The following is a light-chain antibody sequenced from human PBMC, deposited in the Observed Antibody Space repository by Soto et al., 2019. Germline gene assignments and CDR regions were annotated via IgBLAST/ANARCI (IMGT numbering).Light chain of an antibody. CDR2: LGS. CDR1: QSLLHSDGYNY. CDR3: MEALQTPYT. Sequence: DIVMTQSPLSLPVTPGEPASISCRSSQSLLHSDGYNYLNWYLQKPGQSPQLLIYLGSNRASGVPDRFSGSGSGTAFTLKISRVEAEDVGVYYCMEALQTPYTFGRGTKLEIK. J-gene: IGKJ2*01. V-gene: IGKV2-28*01.